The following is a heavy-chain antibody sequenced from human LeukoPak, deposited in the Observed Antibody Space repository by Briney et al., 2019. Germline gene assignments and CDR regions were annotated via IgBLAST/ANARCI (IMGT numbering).Heavy chain of an antibody. CDR2: IYYSGST. Sequence: PSETLSLTCTVSGGSISSYYWSWIRQPPGKGLEWIGYIYYSGSTNYNPSLKSRVTISVDTSKNQFSLKLSSVTAADTAVYYCARKTAPFRAAASGWFDPWGQGTLVTVSS. CDR3: ARKTAPFRAAASGWFDP. J-gene: IGHJ5*02. D-gene: IGHD6-13*01. V-gene: IGHV4-59*01. CDR1: GGSISSYY.